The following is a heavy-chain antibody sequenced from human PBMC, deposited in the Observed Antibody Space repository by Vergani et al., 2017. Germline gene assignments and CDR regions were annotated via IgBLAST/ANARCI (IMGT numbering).Heavy chain of an antibody. J-gene: IGHJ4*02. CDR3: ARAPLRYPDY. Sequence: QVQLQQWGAGLLKPSETLSLTCAVYGGSFSGYYWSWIRQPPGKGLEWIGEINHSGSTNYNPSLESRVTISVDTSKNQFSLKLSSVTAADTAVYYCARAPLRYPDYWGQGTLVTVSS. CDR2: INHSGST. CDR1: GGSFSGYY. D-gene: IGHD1-26*01. V-gene: IGHV4-34*01.